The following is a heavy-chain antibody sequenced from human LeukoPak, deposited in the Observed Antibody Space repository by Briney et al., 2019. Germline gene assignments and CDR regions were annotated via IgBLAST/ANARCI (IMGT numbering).Heavy chain of an antibody. CDR1: GFTFSSYW. CDR3: ARGRGIAASYFDY. V-gene: IGHV3-74*01. CDR2: IISDGSNT. D-gene: IGHD6-13*01. Sequence: GGSLRLPCAASGFTFSSYWMHWVRQVPGKGLVWVSRIISDGSNTAYAGSVKGRFTISRDNAKNSLYLQMNSLRAEDTAVYYCARGRGIAASYFDYWGQGTLVTVSS. J-gene: IGHJ4*02.